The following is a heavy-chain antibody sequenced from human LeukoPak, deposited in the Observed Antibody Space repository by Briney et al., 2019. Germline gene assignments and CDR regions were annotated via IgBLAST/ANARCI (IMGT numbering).Heavy chain of an antibody. D-gene: IGHD2-2*01. J-gene: IGHJ6*03. Sequence: PSETLSLTCTVSGYSISSGYYWGWIRQPPGKGLEWIGSIYHSGSTYYNPSLKSRVIISVDTSKNQFSLKLSSVTAADTAVYYCASDGVVPAAMPAKYYYYYYYMDVWGKRTTVTVSS. CDR2: IYHSGST. CDR1: GYSISSGYY. CDR3: ASDGVVPAAMPAKYYYYYYYMDV. V-gene: IGHV4-38-2*02.